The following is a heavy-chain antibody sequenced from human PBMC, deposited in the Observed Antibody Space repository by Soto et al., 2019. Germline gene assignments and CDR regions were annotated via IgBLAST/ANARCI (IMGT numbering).Heavy chain of an antibody. Sequence: EVQLVESGGGLIQPGGSLRLSCAASGFTVSSNYMSWVRQSPGKGLEWVSVIYSGGSTYYADSVKGRFTSSRDNAKNTLYLQMNSLRAADTAVYYCARIIYDSSGYYYDYWGQGTLVTVSS. CDR1: GFTVSSNY. CDR2: IYSGGST. CDR3: ARIIYDSSGYYYDY. D-gene: IGHD3-22*01. J-gene: IGHJ4*02. V-gene: IGHV3-53*01.